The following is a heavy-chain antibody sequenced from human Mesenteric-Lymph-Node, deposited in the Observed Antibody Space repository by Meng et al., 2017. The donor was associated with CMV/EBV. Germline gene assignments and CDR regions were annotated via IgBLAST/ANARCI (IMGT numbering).Heavy chain of an antibody. V-gene: IGHV3-30*02. J-gene: IGHJ3*01. D-gene: IGHD1-1*01. CDR2: ILYDGSNG. CDR3: ATWTQVSLQWNAFDV. Sequence: GESLKISCAASGFTFSRNNMHWVRQAPGKGLEWVAFILYDGSNGYYVESVKGRFTVSRDISRNTLFLQMNSLRAEDTGVYYCATWTQVSLQWNAFDVWGQGTMVTVSS. CDR1: GFTFSRNN.